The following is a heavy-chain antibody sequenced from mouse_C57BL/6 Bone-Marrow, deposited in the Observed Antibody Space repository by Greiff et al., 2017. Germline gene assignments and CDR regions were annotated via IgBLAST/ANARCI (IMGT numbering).Heavy chain of an antibody. CDR2: IRNKANGYTT. CDR1: GFTFTDYY. J-gene: IGHJ2*01. V-gene: IGHV7-3*01. Sequence: DVKLVESGGGLVQPGGSLSLSCAASGFTFTDYYMSWVRQPPGKALEWLGFIRNKANGYTTEYSASVKGRFTISRDNSQSILYLQMNALRAEDSATYYCARYGYYGSGYFDYWGLGTTLTVSS. D-gene: IGHD1-1*01. CDR3: ARYGYYGSGYFDY.